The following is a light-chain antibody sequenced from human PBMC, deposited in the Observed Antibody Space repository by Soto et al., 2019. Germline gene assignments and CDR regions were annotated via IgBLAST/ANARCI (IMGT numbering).Light chain of an antibody. V-gene: IGKV3-20*01. CDR3: QKHDSSPFT. CDR2: RAS. Sequence: EIGLTQSPCTLSLSPGERASLSARPRQGLTSTYVAWYQQKPGQHPRLLIYRASTRATAIPDRFSASGSGTDFTLTISRLEPEDFAVYYCQKHDSSPFTFGPGTNVESK. J-gene: IGKJ3*01. CDR1: QGLTSTY.